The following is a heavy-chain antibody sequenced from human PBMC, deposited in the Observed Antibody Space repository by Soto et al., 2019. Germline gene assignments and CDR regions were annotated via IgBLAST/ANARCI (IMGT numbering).Heavy chain of an antibody. Sequence: GASVKVSCKASGGTFSSYAISWVRQAPGQGLEWIGGIITIFGTASYAQKFQGRVTITADESTSTAYMELSSLRSEDTAVYYCASPDPRDYYDSSGYSLGGFFYWGQGTLVTVSS. J-gene: IGHJ4*02. V-gene: IGHV1-69*13. CDR2: IITIFGTA. D-gene: IGHD3-22*01. CDR1: GGTFSSYA. CDR3: ASPDPRDYYDSSGYSLGGFFY.